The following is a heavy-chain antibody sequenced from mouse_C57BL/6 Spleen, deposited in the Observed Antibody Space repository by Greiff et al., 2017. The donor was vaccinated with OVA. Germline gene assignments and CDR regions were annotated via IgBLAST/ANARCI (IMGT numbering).Heavy chain of an antibody. Sequence: QVQLKQSGAELARPGASVKLSCKASGYTFTSYGISWVKQRTGQGLEWIGEIYPRSGNTYYNEKFKGKATLTADKSSSTAYMELRSLTSEDSAVYFCARGAYSNYQYWYFDVWGTGTTVTVSS. J-gene: IGHJ1*03. V-gene: IGHV1-81*01. CDR1: GYTFTSYG. CDR3: ARGAYSNYQYWYFDV. D-gene: IGHD2-5*01. CDR2: IYPRSGNT.